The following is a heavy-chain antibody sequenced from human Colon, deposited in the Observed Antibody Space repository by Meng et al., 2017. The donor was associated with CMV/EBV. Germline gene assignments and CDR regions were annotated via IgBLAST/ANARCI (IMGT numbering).Heavy chain of an antibody. D-gene: IGHD6-19*01. V-gene: IGHV1-2*02. Sequence: VEMVQSWAEVKKPGASVKVSCKASGYTFTGYYMHWVRQAPGQGLEWMGWINPNSGGTNYKEKFQGRVTMTRDTSISTAYMELSGLKSDDTAVYYCARDFNSLAVSAANWFDPWGQGTLVTVSS. CDR1: GYTFTGYY. J-gene: IGHJ5*02. CDR2: INPNSGGT. CDR3: ARDFNSLAVSAANWFDP.